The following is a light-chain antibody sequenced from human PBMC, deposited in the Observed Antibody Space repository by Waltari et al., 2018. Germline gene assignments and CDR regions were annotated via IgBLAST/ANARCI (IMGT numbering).Light chain of an antibody. CDR2: DAS. Sequence: EIVLTQSPGTLSLSPGERATLPCRASQSVGRSLAWYQQKPGQAPRLLIYDASSRAAGIPDRFSGSGSGTDFSLAISRLEPEDFAVDYCQKYVSLPATFGQGTKVEIK. J-gene: IGKJ1*01. CDR1: QSVGRS. CDR3: QKYVSLPAT. V-gene: IGKV3-20*01.